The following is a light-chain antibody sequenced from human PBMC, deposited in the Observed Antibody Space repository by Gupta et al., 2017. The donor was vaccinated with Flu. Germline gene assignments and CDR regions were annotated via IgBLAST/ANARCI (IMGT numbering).Light chain of an antibody. CDR1: QSISSY. CDR3: QQSYSTLLT. V-gene: IGKV1-39*01. CDR2: AAS. J-gene: IGKJ4*01. Sequence: PSSLSASVGDRVTITCRASQSISSYLNWYQQKPGKAPKLLIYAASSLQSGVPSRFSGSGSGTDFTLTISSLQPEDFATYYCQQSYSTLLTFGGGTKVEIK.